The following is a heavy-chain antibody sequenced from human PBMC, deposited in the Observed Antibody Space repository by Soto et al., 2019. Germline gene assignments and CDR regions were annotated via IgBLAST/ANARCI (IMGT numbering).Heavy chain of an antibody. Sequence: ASETLSLTCTVSGGSISSGDYYWSCIRQPPGKGLEWIGYIYYSGSTYYNPSLKSRVTISVDTSKNQFSLKLSSVTAADTAVYYCARTYYGDYSINWFDPWGQGTLVTVSS. J-gene: IGHJ5*02. CDR2: IYYSGST. CDR1: GGSISSGDYY. V-gene: IGHV4-30-4*01. D-gene: IGHD4-17*01. CDR3: ARTYYGDYSINWFDP.